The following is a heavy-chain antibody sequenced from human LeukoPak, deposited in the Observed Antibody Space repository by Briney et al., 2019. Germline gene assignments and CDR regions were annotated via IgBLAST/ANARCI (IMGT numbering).Heavy chain of an antibody. CDR1: GYTFTSYY. CDR2: INPSGGST. D-gene: IGHD6-13*01. Sequence: GASVKVSCKASGYTFTSYYMHWVRQAPGQGLEWMGIINPSGGSTSYAQKFQGRVTMTRDTSTSTVYMELSSLRSEDTAVYYCARGRLIAAAGTSFDYWGQGTLVTVSS. J-gene: IGHJ4*02. V-gene: IGHV1-46*01. CDR3: ARGRLIAAAGTSFDY.